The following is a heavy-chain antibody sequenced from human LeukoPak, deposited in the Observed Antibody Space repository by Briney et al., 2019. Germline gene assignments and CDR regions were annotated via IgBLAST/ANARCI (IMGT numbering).Heavy chain of an antibody. D-gene: IGHD1-14*01. V-gene: IGHV3-23*01. CDR1: GFTFSSCV. J-gene: IGHJ4*02. Sequence: GGSLRLSCAASGFTFSSCVMGWVRQAPGMGLEWVSAISGRDGSTIYADSVKDRFTISGDFSKNTLYLQMNSLRADDTALYYCAKYRTTSGAALEYWGQGSLVTVSS. CDR2: ISGRDGST. CDR3: AKYRTTSGAALEY.